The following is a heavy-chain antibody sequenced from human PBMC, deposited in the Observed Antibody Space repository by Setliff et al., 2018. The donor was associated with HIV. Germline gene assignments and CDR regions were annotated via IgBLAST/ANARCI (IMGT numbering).Heavy chain of an antibody. CDR2: ISPYNGNT. Sequence: ASVKVSCKAAGYSFHSYGLSWVRLAPGQGLEWMGWISPYNGNTNYAQRFQGRLTMTTDTSTIIAYMELRSLRSDDTAVYYCARVRERIGVTGTDDAFDIWGQGTAVTVSS. D-gene: IGHD3-3*01. CDR1: GYSFHSYG. CDR3: ARVRERIGVTGTDDAFDI. J-gene: IGHJ3*02. V-gene: IGHV1-18*01.